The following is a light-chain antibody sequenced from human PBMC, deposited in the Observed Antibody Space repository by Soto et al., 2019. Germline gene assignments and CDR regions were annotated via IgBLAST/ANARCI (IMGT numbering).Light chain of an antibody. CDR2: EVS. Sequence: QSALTQPASVSGSPGQSITISCTGTSSDVGGYNYVSWYQQHPGKAPKLMIFEVSSRPSGVSYRFSGSKSGNTASLTISGLQAEDGADYYCSSYTSSSTLYVFGSGTKVTVL. J-gene: IGLJ1*01. V-gene: IGLV2-14*01. CDR3: SSYTSSSTLYV. CDR1: SSDVGGYNY.